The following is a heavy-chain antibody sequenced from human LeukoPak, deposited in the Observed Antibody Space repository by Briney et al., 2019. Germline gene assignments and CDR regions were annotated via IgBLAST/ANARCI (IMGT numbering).Heavy chain of an antibody. CDR3: ARDILYDSTAYYL. J-gene: IGHJ4*02. V-gene: IGHV4-39*01. Sequence: SETLSLTCSVAGASIDTGAYNWGWIRQPPGKGLEWIGSIYHSGSSYDNPSLKSRLTLSIDTSRNQFSLTLKSVTAADSGVYFCARDILYDSTAYYLWGQGTVVTVSS. D-gene: IGHD3-22*01. CDR2: IYHSGSS. CDR1: GASIDTGAYN.